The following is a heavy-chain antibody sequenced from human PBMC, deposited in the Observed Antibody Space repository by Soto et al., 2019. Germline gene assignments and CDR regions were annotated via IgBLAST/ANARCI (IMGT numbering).Heavy chain of an antibody. V-gene: IGHV3-74*01. CDR2: INSDGSST. CDR3: ARGASSSGWFRWDFDY. Sequence: GGSLRLSCAASGFTFSSYWMHWVRQAPGKGLLWVSRINSDGSSTSYADSVKGRFTISRDNAKNTLYLQMNSLRAEDTAVYYCARGASSSGWFRWDFDYWGQGTLVTVSS. CDR1: GFTFSSYW. J-gene: IGHJ4*02. D-gene: IGHD6-19*01.